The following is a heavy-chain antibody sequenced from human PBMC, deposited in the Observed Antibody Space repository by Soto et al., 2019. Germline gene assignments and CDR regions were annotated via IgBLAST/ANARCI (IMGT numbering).Heavy chain of an antibody. CDR1: GYSISSSNR. CDR3: ARIVSRDYYDSGGYYYFDY. D-gene: IGHD3-22*01. V-gene: IGHV4-28*01. CDR2: IYYSGST. J-gene: IGHJ4*02. Sequence: SETLSLTCAVSGYSISSSNRWGWIRRPPGKGLEWIGYIYYSGSTYYNPSLKSRVTMSVDTSKNQFSLKLSSVTAVDTAVYYCARIVSRDYYDSGGYYYFDYWGQGTLVTGSS.